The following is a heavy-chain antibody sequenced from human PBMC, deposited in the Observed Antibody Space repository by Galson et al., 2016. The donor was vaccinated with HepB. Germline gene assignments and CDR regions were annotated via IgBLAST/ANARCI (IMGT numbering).Heavy chain of an antibody. CDR1: GDSVSSNSAL. D-gene: IGHD1-14*01. Sequence: AISGDSVSSNSALWNWIRQSPSRGLEWLGRTYYRAKWLNDYAVSVRSRISINPDTSKNQFSLQLNSVTPEDTAVYFCARGPSGGMDVWGQGTTVTVSS. V-gene: IGHV6-1*01. J-gene: IGHJ6*02. CDR2: TYYRAKWLN. CDR3: ARGPSGGMDV.